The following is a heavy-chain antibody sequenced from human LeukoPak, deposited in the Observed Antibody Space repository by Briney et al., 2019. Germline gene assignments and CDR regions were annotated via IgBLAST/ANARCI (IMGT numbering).Heavy chain of an antibody. Sequence: GASVKVSCKASGYTFTDYYIHWVRQAPGQGLEWMGWINPSNGGTNFAQEFQGRVTMTRDTSISTAYMELGRLTSDDTAVYYCARVGYFGSGSYCPYWGQGTLVTVSS. V-gene: IGHV1-2*02. CDR2: INPSNGGT. J-gene: IGHJ4*02. CDR3: ARVGYFGSGSYCPY. CDR1: GYTFTDYY. D-gene: IGHD3-10*01.